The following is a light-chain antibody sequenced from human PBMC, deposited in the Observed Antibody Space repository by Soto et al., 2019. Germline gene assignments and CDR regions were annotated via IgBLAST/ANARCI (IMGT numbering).Light chain of an antibody. Sequence: DIQMTQSPSTLSASVGYRFTITCRASQSISSWLAWYQQKPVKAPKLLIYDASSLESGVPSSFSGSGSGTEFTLTISRLQSDDFATYLGQQYNSYWTFGQGTKGDIK. CDR3: QQYNSYWT. V-gene: IGKV1-5*01. J-gene: IGKJ1*01. CDR1: QSISSW. CDR2: DAS.